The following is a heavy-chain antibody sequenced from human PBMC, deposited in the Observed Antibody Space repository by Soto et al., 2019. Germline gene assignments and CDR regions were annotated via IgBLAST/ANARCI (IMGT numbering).Heavy chain of an antibody. Sequence: SETLSLTCTVSGGSISSSSYYWGWIRQPPGKGLEWIGSIYYSGSTYYNPSLKSRVTISVDTSKNQFSLKLSFVTAADTAVYYCARQLSDYYDSSGYYLLDAFDIWGQGTMVTVSS. CDR3: ARQLSDYYDSSGYYLLDAFDI. J-gene: IGHJ3*02. CDR2: IYYSGST. V-gene: IGHV4-39*01. CDR1: GGSISSSSYY. D-gene: IGHD3-22*01.